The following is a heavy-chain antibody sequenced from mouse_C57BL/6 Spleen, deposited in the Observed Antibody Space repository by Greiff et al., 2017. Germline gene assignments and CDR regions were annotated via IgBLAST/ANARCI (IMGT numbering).Heavy chain of an antibody. CDR1: GYTFTDYN. D-gene: IGHD2-1*01. V-gene: IGHV1-22*01. J-gene: IGHJ3*01. CDR2: INPNNGGT. CDR3: ARDGIYYGNSWFAY. Sequence: VQLQQSGPELVKPGASVKMSCKASGYTFTDYNMHWVKQSHGKSLEWIGYINPNNGGTSYNQKFKGKDTLTVNKSSSTAYMELRSLTSEDSAVYYCARDGIYYGNSWFAYWGQGTLVTVSA.